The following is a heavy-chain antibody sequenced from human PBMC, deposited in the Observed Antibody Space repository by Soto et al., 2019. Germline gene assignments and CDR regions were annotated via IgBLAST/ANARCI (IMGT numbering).Heavy chain of an antibody. CDR1: GFTFSSYW. CDR3: ASLLWGGITTDY. V-gene: IGHV3-74*01. J-gene: IGHJ4*02. Sequence: EVQLVESGGGLVQPGGSLRLSCAASGFTFSSYWMHWVRHAPGKGLLWVLRITSDGSNTAYADSVKGRFTISRDNAKNTLYLQMTSLRAEDTAVYYCASLLWGGITTDYWAQGPLVTVSS. CDR2: ITSDGSNT. D-gene: IGHD2-21*01.